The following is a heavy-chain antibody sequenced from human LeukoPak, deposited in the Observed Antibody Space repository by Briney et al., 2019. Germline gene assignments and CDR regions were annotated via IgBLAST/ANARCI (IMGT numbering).Heavy chain of an antibody. CDR1: GGSISSYY. CDR3: ARRGLYCSGGSCYPGFDY. J-gene: IGHJ4*02. V-gene: IGHV4-59*01. D-gene: IGHD2-15*01. CDR2: IYCSGST. Sequence: SETLSLTCTVSGGSISSYYWSWIRQPPGKGLEWIGYIYCSGSTNYNPSLKSRVTISVDTSKNQFSLKLSSVTAADTAVYYCARRGLYCSGGSCYPGFDYWGQGTLVTVSS.